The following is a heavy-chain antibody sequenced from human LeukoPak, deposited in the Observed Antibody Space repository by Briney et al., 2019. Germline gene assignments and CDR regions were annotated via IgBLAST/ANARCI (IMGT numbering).Heavy chain of an antibody. Sequence: GESLKISCKGSGYSFTRYWIGWVRQMPGKGLEWMGIIYPGDSDTRYSPSFQGQITISVGKSISTAYLQWSTLKASDTAMYYCARHHRGVGADWFGPWGQGTLVTVSS. J-gene: IGHJ5*02. D-gene: IGHD1-26*01. CDR3: ARHHRGVGADWFGP. V-gene: IGHV5-51*01. CDR2: IYPGDSDT. CDR1: GYSFTRYW.